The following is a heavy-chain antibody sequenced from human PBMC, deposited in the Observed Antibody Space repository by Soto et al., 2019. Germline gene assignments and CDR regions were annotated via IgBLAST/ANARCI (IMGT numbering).Heavy chain of an antibody. CDR1: GFTCSSYA. CDR3: AKGVDFWSGYQLYYYYGMDV. D-gene: IGHD3-3*01. CDR2: ISGSGGST. V-gene: IGHV3-23*01. J-gene: IGHJ6*02. Sequence: GSLRLSCAVSGFTCSSYAMSWVRQAPGKGLEWVSAISGSGGSTYYADSVKGRFTISRDNSKNTLYLQMNSLRAEDTAVYYCAKGVDFWSGYQLYYYYGMDVWGQGTTVTVSS.